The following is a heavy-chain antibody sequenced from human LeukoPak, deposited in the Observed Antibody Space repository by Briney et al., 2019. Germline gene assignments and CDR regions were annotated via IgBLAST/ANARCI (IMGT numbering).Heavy chain of an antibody. CDR3: AKGTTVTTLIDH. Sequence: PGGFLRLSCAASGFTFSSYGMHWVRQAPGKGLEWVAFISYDGSNEYYADSVKGRFTISRDNSKNTLYLQMNSLRAEDTAVYYCAKGTTVTTLIDHWGQGTLVSVSS. D-gene: IGHD4-17*01. J-gene: IGHJ4*02. CDR1: GFTFSSYG. V-gene: IGHV3-30*18. CDR2: ISYDGSNE.